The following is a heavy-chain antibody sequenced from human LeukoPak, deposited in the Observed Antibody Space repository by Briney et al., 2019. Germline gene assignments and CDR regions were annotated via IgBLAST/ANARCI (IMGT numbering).Heavy chain of an antibody. CDR3: ARTTEGYCSGSSCYSYYYYMDV. J-gene: IGHJ6*03. CDR1: GGSISNYY. V-gene: IGHV4-59*01. D-gene: IGHD2-15*01. Sequence: SETLSLTCTVSGGSISNYYWSWIRQPPGKGLEWIGYIHYSGSTSYNPSLKSRVTISVDTSKNQFSLKLRFVTPADTAVYYCARTTEGYCSGSSCYSYYYYMDVWGKGTTVTVSS. CDR2: IHYSGST.